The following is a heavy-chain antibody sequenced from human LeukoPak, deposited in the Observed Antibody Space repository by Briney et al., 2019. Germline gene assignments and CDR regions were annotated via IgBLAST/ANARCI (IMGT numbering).Heavy chain of an antibody. CDR3: ARDKSYGMDV. J-gene: IGHJ6*02. CDR2: IKSDGIST. V-gene: IGHV3-74*01. CDR1: GFTFSTYW. Sequence: GGSLRLSCAASGFTFSTYWMHWVRQAPGKGLVWVSLIKSDGISTSYADSVKGRFTISRDNAKNTLYLQMSGLRADDTAVYYCARDKSYGMDVWGQGTTVTVSS.